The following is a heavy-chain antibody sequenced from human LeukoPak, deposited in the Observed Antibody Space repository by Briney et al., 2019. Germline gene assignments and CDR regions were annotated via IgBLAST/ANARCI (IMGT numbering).Heavy chain of an antibody. CDR3: ARVHPYCSRTSCYFH. J-gene: IGHJ4*02. CDR1: GYTFTSYG. Sequence: GASVNVSCQASGYTFTSYGIDWVRQAPGQALEWMGWISAYNGNTNYAQKLQGRVTMTTDTSTSTAYMELRSLGSDDTAVYYCARVHPYCSRTSCYFHWGQGTLVTVSS. D-gene: IGHD2-2*01. V-gene: IGHV1-18*01. CDR2: ISAYNGNT.